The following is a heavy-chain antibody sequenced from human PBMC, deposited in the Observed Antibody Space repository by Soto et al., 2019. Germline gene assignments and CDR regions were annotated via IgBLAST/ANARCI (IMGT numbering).Heavy chain of an antibody. CDR2: IYISENT. D-gene: IGHD6-13*01. J-gene: IGHJ4*02. CDR1: GGSISSDY. V-gene: IGHV4-4*07. Sequence: NPSETLSLTCTVSGGSISSDYWSWIRQPAGKGLEWIGRIYISENTHYNPSLRSRVSMSLDTSKNQLSLNLSSVIAADTAVYYCARGVGRSSWTSFDSWGQGTLVTVSS. CDR3: ARGVGRSSWTSFDS.